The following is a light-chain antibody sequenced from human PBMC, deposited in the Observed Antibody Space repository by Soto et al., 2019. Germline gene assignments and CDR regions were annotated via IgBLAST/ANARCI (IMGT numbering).Light chain of an antibody. CDR1: QSVSNN. Sequence: EIVMTQSPATLSVSPGERATLSCRASQSVSNNLAWYQQRPGQAPRLLIYGASTRATGIPARLSGSGSGTEFTLTISSLQSEDFAVYYCQQYNSWPTWTFGQGTKVEVK. V-gene: IGKV3-15*01. CDR3: QQYNSWPTWT. J-gene: IGKJ1*01. CDR2: GAS.